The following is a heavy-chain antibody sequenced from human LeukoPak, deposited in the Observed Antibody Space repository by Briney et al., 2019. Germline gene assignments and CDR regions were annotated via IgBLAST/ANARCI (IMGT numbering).Heavy chain of an antibody. D-gene: IGHD2-2*01. CDR1: GYTFTSYG. CDR3: ASGSTSTYDF. CDR2: MNPNTGNT. V-gene: IGHV1-8*02. Sequence: GASVEVSCKASGYTFTSYGINWVRQVTGQGLEWMGWMNPNTGNTGYAQKFQGRVTMTRDTSISTAYMELSGLTSEDTAVYFCASGSTSTYDFWGHGTMVTVSS. J-gene: IGHJ4*01.